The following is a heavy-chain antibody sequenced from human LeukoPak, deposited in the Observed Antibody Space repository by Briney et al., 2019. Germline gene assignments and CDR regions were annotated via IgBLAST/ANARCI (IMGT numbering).Heavy chain of an antibody. CDR2: IKEDGSEK. CDR3: AQEGN. V-gene: IGHV3-7*01. J-gene: IGHJ4*02. Sequence: PGGSLRLSCVASGFSFTGNWMGWVRQAPGKGPEWVASIKEDGSEKYYGDSVSGRFTISRDNAKNSLYLQMNSLRAEDTAVYYCAQEGNWGQGTLVTVPS. CDR1: GFSFTGNW.